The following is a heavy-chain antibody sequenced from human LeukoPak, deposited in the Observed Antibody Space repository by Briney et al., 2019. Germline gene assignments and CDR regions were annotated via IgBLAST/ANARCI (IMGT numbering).Heavy chain of an antibody. CDR1: GFTFTSSA. J-gene: IGHJ4*02. D-gene: IGHD3-3*01. V-gene: IGHV1-58*01. CDR3: AASTNTIFGVVIRDY. Sequence: ASVKVSCKASGFTFTSSAVQWVRQARGQRLEWIGWIVVGSGNTNYAQKFQERVTITRDMSTSTAYMELSSLRSEDTAVYYCAASTNTIFGVVIRDYWGQGTLVTVSS. CDR2: IVVGSGNT.